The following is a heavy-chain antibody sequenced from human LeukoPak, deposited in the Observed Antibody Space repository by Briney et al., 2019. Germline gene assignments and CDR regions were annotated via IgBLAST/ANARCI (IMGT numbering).Heavy chain of an antibody. Sequence: ASVKVSCKASGYTLTELSMHWVRQAPGKGLEWMGGFDPEDGETIYAQKFQGRVTMTEDTSTDTAYMELSSLRSEDTAVYYCARGSKVVTTIPRPGWYFDLWGRGTLVTVSS. J-gene: IGHJ2*01. D-gene: IGHD2-21*02. CDR1: GYTLTELS. V-gene: IGHV1-24*01. CDR3: ARGSKVVTTIPRPGWYFDL. CDR2: FDPEDGET.